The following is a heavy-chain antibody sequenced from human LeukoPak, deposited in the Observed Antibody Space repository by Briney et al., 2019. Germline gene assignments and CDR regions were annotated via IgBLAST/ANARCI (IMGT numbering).Heavy chain of an antibody. CDR3: ARAPLYGGHADWFDP. J-gene: IGHJ5*02. CDR1: GGSISSYY. CDR2: IYYSGST. D-gene: IGHD4-17*01. V-gene: IGHV4-59*12. Sequence: SETLSLTCTVSGGSISSYYWSWIRQPPGKGLEWIGYIYYSGSTYYNPSLKSRVTISVDTSKNQFSLKLSSMTAADTAVYYCARAPLYGGHADWFDPWGQGTLVTVSS.